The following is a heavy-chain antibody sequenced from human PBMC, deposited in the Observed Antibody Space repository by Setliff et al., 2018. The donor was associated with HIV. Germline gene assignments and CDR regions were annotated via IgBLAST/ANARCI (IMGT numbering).Heavy chain of an antibody. D-gene: IGHD6-13*01. V-gene: IGHV3-23*01. Sequence: GESLRLSCAASGFTFSSYAMSWVRQAPGKGLEWVSAISGSGGSTYYADSVKGRFTISRDNSKNTLYLQMNSLRAEDTAVYYCAKDIAAGSGSDYWGQGTLVTVSS. CDR3: AKDIAAGSGSDY. J-gene: IGHJ4*02. CDR1: GFTFSSYA. CDR2: ISGSGGST.